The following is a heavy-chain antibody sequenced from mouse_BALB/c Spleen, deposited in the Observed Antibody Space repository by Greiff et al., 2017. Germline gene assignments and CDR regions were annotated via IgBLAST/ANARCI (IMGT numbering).Heavy chain of an antibody. J-gene: IGHJ3*01. CDR2: IDPENGNT. Sequence: EVQLQQSGAELVRPGALVKLSCKASGFNIKDYYMHWVKQRPEQGLEWIGWIDPENGNTIYDPKFQGKASITADTSSNTAYLQLSSLTSEDTAVYYCARKYGNYGVFAYWGQGTLVTVSA. D-gene: IGHD2-10*02. CDR3: ARKYGNYGVFAY. V-gene: IGHV14-1*02. CDR1: GFNIKDYY.